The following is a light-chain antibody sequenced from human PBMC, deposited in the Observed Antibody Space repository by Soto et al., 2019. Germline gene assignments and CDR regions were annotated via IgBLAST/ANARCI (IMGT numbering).Light chain of an antibody. CDR3: QQYNNWPPWT. CDR1: QSVSNN. J-gene: IGKJ1*01. Sequence: EIVMTQSPATLSESPGERATLSCRASQSVSNNLAWYQQKTGQAPRLLIYGASTRATGIPARFSGSGSGTEFPPHIISLQSADFAVYYCQQYNNWPPWTFGQGTKVEIK. CDR2: GAS. V-gene: IGKV3-15*01.